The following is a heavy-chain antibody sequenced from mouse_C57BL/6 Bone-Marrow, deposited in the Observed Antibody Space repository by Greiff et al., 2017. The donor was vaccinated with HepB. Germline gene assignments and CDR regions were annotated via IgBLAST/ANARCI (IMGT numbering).Heavy chain of an antibody. CDR3: ARGDSSPYAY. Sequence: DVQLQESGPGLVKPSQSLSLTCSVTGYSITSGYYWNWIRQFPGNKLEWMGYISYDGSNNYNPSLKNRIPITRDTSKNQFFLKLNSVTTEDTATYYCARGDSSPYAYWGQGTLVTVSA. CDR1: GYSITSGYY. CDR2: ISYDGSN. V-gene: IGHV3-6*01. J-gene: IGHJ3*01. D-gene: IGHD3-3*01.